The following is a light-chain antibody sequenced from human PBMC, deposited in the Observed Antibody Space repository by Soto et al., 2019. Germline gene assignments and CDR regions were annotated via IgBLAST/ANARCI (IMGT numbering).Light chain of an antibody. CDR3: QQCTNWPLT. V-gene: IGKV3-15*01. CDR2: DAS. J-gene: IGKJ4*01. Sequence: EIVMTQSPATLSVSPGEGAILSCKASQNVYNNLAWYQQRPGQPPRLLIYDASTRATGISARFSGSGYGTEFTLTISSLQSEYFAVYFSQQCTNWPLTFGGGTKV. CDR1: QNVYNN.